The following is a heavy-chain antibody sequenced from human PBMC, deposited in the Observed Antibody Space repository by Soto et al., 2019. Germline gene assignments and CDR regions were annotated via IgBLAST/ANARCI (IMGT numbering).Heavy chain of an antibody. V-gene: IGHV1-18*01. D-gene: IGHD3-3*01. CDR3: TREWSGDDHYFDY. J-gene: IGHJ4*02. Sequence: QVQLVQSGAEVKKPGASVKVSCKASGYTFTNYGINWVRQAPGQGLEWMGWISAYNGNTNYAQKFQGRVTMTTDTFTSTAYMELRSLRSDDTAMYYCTREWSGDDHYFDYWGQGTLVTVSS. CDR1: GYTFTNYG. CDR2: ISAYNGNT.